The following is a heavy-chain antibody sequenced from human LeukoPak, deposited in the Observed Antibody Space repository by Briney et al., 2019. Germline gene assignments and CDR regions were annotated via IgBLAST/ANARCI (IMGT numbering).Heavy chain of an antibody. D-gene: IGHD6-19*01. CDR2: ISSSGSTI. J-gene: IGHJ6*03. CDR1: GFTFSSYE. V-gene: IGHV3-48*03. Sequence: GGSLRLSCAASGFTFSSYEMNWVRQAPGKGLEWVSYISSSGSTIYYADSVKGRFTISRDNAKNSLYLQMNSLRAEDTAVYYCARDARIAVAGTVHYYYYYMDVWGKGTTVTVSS. CDR3: ARDARIAVAGTVHYYYYYMDV.